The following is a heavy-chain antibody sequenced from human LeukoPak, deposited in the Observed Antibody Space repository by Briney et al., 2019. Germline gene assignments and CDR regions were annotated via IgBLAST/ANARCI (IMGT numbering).Heavy chain of an antibody. D-gene: IGHD3-22*01. Sequence: ASVKVSCKASGYSFTRFGITWVRQAPGQGLEWMGWISAYNGNTNYAQKLQGRVTMTTDTSTSTAYMELRSLRSDDTAVYYCARVPPRRYYYDSSGYYDLVYWGQGTLVTVSS. J-gene: IGHJ4*02. CDR1: GYSFTRFG. CDR2: ISAYNGNT. CDR3: ARVPPRRYYYDSSGYYDLVY. V-gene: IGHV1-18*01.